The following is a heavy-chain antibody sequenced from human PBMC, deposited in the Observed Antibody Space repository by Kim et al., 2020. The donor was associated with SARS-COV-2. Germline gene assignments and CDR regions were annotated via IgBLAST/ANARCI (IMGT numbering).Heavy chain of an antibody. D-gene: IGHD3-22*01. V-gene: IGHV3-30*18. J-gene: IGHJ4*02. CDR3: AKGWTYYYDSSGYWGFDY. CDR1: GFTFSSYG. CDR2: ISYDGSNK. Sequence: GGSLRLSCAASGFTFSSYGMHWVRQAPGKGLEWVAVISYDGSNKYYADSVKGRFTISRDNSKNTLYLQMNSLRAEDTAVYYCAKGWTYYYDSSGYWGFDYWGQGTLVTVSS.